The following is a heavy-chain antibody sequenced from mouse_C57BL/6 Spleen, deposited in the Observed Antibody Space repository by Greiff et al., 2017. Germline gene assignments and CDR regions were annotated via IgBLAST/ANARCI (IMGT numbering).Heavy chain of an antibody. D-gene: IGHD1-1*01. CDR2: ISSGSSTI. CDR3: SYYYGSSRYAMDY. V-gene: IGHV5-17*01. CDR1: GFTFSDYG. Sequence: EVMLVESGGGLVKPGGSLKLSCAASGFTFSDYGMHWVRQAPEKGLEWVAYISSGSSTIYYADTVKGRFTISRDNAKNTLFLQMTSLRSEDMAMYYCSYYYGSSRYAMDYWGQGTSVTVSS. J-gene: IGHJ4*01.